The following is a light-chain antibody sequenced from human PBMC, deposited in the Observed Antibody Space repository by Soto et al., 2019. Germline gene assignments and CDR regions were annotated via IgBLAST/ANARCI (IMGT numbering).Light chain of an antibody. J-gene: IGLJ2*01. CDR3: QSADSSGTYVI. CDR2: KDS. CDR1: TLPKQY. Sequence: SYELTQPPSVSVSPGQTARITCSGDTLPKQYASWYQQKPGQAPVVMIYKDSERPSGIPERFSGSSSGTTVTLTISGVQAEDEADYYCQSADSSGTYVIFGGGTKVTVL. V-gene: IGLV3-25*03.